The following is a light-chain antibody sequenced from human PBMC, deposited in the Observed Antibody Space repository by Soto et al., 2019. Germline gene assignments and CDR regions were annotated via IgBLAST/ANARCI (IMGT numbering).Light chain of an antibody. Sequence: QSVLTQPPSASGTPGQRVTISCSGSTSNIGSSLINWSSNIGSNTVNWYQQLPGTAPKLMIFEVAKRPSGVPDRFSGSKSGNTASLTVSGLQAEDEADYYCSSYGGRDNYVVFGGGTKLTVL. CDR3: SSYGGRDNYVV. V-gene: IGLV1-44*01. CDR2: EVA. J-gene: IGLJ2*01. CDR1: TSNIGSSLINWSSNIGSNT.